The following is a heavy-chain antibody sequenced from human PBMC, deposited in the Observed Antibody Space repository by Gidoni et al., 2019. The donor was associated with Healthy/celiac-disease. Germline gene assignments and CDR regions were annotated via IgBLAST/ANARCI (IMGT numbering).Heavy chain of an antibody. Sequence: EVQLVESGGGLVKPGGSLRLSCAASGFTFSSYSMNWVRQATGKGLEWVSSISSSSSYIYYADSVKGRFTISRDNAKNSLYLQMNSLRAEDTAVYYCARASSVAGAFDYWGQGTLVTVSS. CDR3: ARASSVAGAFDY. CDR2: ISSSSSYI. D-gene: IGHD6-19*01. J-gene: IGHJ4*02. CDR1: GFTFSSYS. V-gene: IGHV3-21*01.